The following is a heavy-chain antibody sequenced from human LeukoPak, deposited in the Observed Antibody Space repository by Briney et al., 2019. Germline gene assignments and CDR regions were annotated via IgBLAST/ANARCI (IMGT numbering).Heavy chain of an antibody. Sequence: PGGSLRLSCAASGFTFSSYSMNWVRQAPGKGLEWVSYISSSSSTIYYADSVKGRFTISRDNAKNSLYLQMNSLRAEDTAVYYCARDIVVVPAAIGYWGQGTLVTVSS. J-gene: IGHJ4*02. D-gene: IGHD2-2*02. CDR3: ARDIVVVPAAIGY. CDR2: ISSSSSTI. CDR1: GFTFSSYS. V-gene: IGHV3-48*01.